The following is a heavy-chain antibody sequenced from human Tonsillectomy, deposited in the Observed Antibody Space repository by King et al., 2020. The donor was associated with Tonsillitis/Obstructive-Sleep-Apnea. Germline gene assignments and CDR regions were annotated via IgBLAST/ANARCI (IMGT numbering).Heavy chain of an antibody. V-gene: IGHV2-70*01. CDR1: GFSFSTSGIC. CDR3: ARIRGREWFDP. CDR2: IAWVDDK. D-gene: IGHD1-26*01. Sequence: TLKESGPALVKPTQTLTLTCTFSGFSFSTSGICLSWIRQPPGKYLQWLALIAWVDDKYYSTSLKTRLTISKDTTKNQVVLTMTNMDPVDTATYYCARIRGREWFDPWGQGTLVTVSS. J-gene: IGHJ5*02.